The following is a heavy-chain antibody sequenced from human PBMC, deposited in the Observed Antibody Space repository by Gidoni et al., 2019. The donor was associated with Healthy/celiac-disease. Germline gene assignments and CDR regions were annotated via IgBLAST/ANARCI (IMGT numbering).Heavy chain of an antibody. D-gene: IGHD3-3*01. CDR1: GFTFSSYS. CDR3: ARDYDFWSGYAFFDY. CDR2: IISSRSYI. V-gene: IGHV3-21*01. Sequence: EVQLVESGGGLVKPGGSRRLTCAASGFTFSSYSMNWVRQAPGKGLEWVSSIISSRSYIYYADSVKGRFTISRDNAKNSLYLQMNSLRAEDTAVYYCARDYDFWSGYAFFDYWGQGTLVTVSS. J-gene: IGHJ4*02.